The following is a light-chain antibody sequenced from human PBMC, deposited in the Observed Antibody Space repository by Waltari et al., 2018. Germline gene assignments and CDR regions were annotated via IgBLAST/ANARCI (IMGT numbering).Light chain of an antibody. V-gene: IGLV2-23*02. CDR3: CSYAGTDTVII. J-gene: IGLJ2*01. CDR1: SSDVGTYNF. Sequence: QSALTQPASVSGSPGQSITISCTGTSSDVGTYNFVSWYQHHPGKAPKLMIYEVIKRPAGVSNRVSGSKSGNTASLTISGLQDEDEADYYCCSYAGTDTVIIFGGGTKVTVL. CDR2: EVI.